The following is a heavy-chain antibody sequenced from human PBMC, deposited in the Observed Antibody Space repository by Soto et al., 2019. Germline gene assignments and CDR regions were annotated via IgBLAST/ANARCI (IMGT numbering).Heavy chain of an antibody. D-gene: IGHD2-2*01. J-gene: IGHJ4*02. CDR3: ASCSSTSCSTFDY. Sequence: QVQLVQSGAEVKKPGASVKVSCKASGYTFTSYGISWVRQAPGQGLEWMGWISAYNGNTNYAQKLQGRVTMTTDTPTRTGYMELRSLRSDDTAVYYCASCSSTSCSTFDYWGQGTLVTVSS. V-gene: IGHV1-18*01. CDR1: GYTFTSYG. CDR2: ISAYNGNT.